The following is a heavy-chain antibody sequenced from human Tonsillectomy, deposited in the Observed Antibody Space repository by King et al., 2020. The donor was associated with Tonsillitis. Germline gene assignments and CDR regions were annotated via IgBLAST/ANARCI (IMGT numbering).Heavy chain of an antibody. CDR1: GFTFSSYG. V-gene: IGHV3-30*18. J-gene: IGHJ4*02. CDR2: ISYDGSNK. CDR3: AKDSPIQLWTRFDY. Sequence: VQLVESGGGVVQPGRSLRLSCAASGFTFSSYGMHWVRQAPGKGLEWVAVISYDGSNKYYADSVKGRFTISRDNSKNTLYLQMNSLRAEDTAVYYCAKDSPIQLWTRFDYWGQGTLVTVSS. D-gene: IGHD5-18*01.